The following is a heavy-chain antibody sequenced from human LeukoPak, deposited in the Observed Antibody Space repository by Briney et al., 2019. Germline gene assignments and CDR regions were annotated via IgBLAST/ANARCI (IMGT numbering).Heavy chain of an antibody. V-gene: IGHV3-48*03. CDR3: AELGITMIGGV. D-gene: IGHD3-10*02. J-gene: IGHJ6*04. Sequence: GGSLRLSCAASGFTFSIYEMNWVRQAPGKGLEWVSYISSSGSTIYYADSVKGRFPISRDNAKNSLCLQMNSLRAEYTAVYYCAELGITMIGGVWGKGTTVTISS. CDR2: ISSSGSTI. CDR1: GFTFSIYE.